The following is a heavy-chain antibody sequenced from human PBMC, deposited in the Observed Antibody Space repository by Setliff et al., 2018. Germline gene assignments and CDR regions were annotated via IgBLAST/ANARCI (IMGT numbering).Heavy chain of an antibody. J-gene: IGHJ5*02. CDR1: GGSISSSNYY. CDR2: INYRGST. Sequence: SETLSLTCSVSGGSISSSNYYWGWIRQSPGKGLEWIGSINYRGSTYDNPSLKSRVTMSVDTSKNQFSLKLSSVTAADTAVYYCARLSHAYYYGSGSYFGFDPWGQGTLVTVSS. V-gene: IGHV4-39*01. D-gene: IGHD3-10*01. CDR3: ARLSHAYYYGSGSYFGFDP.